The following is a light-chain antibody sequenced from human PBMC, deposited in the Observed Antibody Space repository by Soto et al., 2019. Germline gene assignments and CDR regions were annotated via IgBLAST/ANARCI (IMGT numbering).Light chain of an antibody. CDR1: SSNIAKNY. J-gene: IGLJ3*02. Sequence: QSVLTQPPSVSAAPGQKVTISCSGSSSNIAKNYVAWYQQLPGTAPKLLIYDNNKRPSGIPDRFSGSKSGTSATLGITGLQTGDEAFYYCGTGDSPGLAGVFGGGTKVTVL. CDR2: DNN. V-gene: IGLV1-51*01. CDR3: GTGDSPGLAGV.